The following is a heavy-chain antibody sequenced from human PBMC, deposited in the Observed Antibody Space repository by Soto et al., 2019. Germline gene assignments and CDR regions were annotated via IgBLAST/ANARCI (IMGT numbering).Heavy chain of an antibody. CDR1: STSIISGAPH. D-gene: IGHD1-26*01. CDR2: IYYIRIT. J-gene: IGHJ6*02. CDR3: AREGALLFGGNPDYYEHLAV. V-gene: IGHV4-30-4*01. Sequence: TLSPTCSFSSTSIISGAPHWSWTRHAPGKGLEWIGLIYYIRITDYSPSLKSRVAISLDTSKNQFSLRLNSVTAADTAVYYCAREGALLFGGNPDYYEHLAVWGQGTTVTVS.